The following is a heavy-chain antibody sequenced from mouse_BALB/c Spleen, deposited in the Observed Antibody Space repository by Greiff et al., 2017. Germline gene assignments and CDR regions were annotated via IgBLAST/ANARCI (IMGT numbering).Heavy chain of an antibody. CDR1: GFTFSSYA. D-gene: IGHD1-1*01. J-gene: IGHJ4*01. CDR2: ISSGGSYT. V-gene: IGHV5-9-4*01. CDR3: ARGYYGSKGYAMDY. Sequence: EVQRVESGGGLVKPGGSLKLSCAASGFTFSSYAMSWVRQSPEKRLEWVAEISSGGSYTYYPDTVTGRFTISRDNAKNTLYLEMSSLRSEDTAMYYCARGYYGSKGYAMDYWGQGTSVTVSS.